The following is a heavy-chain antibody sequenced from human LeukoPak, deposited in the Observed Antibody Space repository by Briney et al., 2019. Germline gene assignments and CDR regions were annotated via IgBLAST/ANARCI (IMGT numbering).Heavy chain of an antibody. CDR3: ARGVVVVAAMLDN. CDR2: IYYSGST. CDR1: GGSISGYY. V-gene: IGHV4-59*01. J-gene: IGHJ4*02. D-gene: IGHD2-15*01. Sequence: SETLSLTCTASGGSISGYYWSWIRQHPGKGLEWIGYIYYSGSTNSNPSLKSRVTISLDTSKNHFSLRLNSVTAADTAVYYCARGVVVVAAMLDNWGQGTLVTVSS.